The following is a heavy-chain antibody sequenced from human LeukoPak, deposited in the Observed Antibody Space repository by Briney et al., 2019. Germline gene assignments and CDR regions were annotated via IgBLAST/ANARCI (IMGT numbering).Heavy chain of an antibody. CDR3: ARVGSRSSWLYYYYMDV. V-gene: IGHV4-39*07. Sequence: ASETLSLTCSLSGGSISSSSYYWAWFRQPPGKGLEWIGSMYYSGSTYYSPSLKSRVTISVDTSKNQFSLKLSSVTAADTAVYYCARVGSRSSWLYYYYMDVWGKGTTVTVSS. J-gene: IGHJ6*03. D-gene: IGHD6-13*01. CDR2: MYYSGST. CDR1: GGSISSSSYY.